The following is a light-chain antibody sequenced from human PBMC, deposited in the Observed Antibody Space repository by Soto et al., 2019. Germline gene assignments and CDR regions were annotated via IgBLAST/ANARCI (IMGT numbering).Light chain of an antibody. CDR2: DAF. V-gene: IGKV3-15*01. Sequence: EKVMTQSPATLSVSPGERATLSCRASQNVKTRLAWYQQKPGQAPRLLIYDAFTRATGIPARFSGSASGTEFSLTISSLHSEDFAVYYCKQYDEWPLTFGGGTKVDIK. J-gene: IGKJ4*01. CDR1: QNVKTR. CDR3: KQYDEWPLT.